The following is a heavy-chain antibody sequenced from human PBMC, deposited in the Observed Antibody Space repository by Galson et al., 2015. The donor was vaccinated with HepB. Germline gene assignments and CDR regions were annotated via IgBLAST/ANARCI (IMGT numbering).Heavy chain of an antibody. J-gene: IGHJ3*02. CDR1: GYTFTGYY. Sequence: SVKVSCKASGYTFTGYYMHWVRQAPGQGLEWMGWINPNSGGTNYAQKFQGWVTMTSDTSISTAYMELSRLRSDDTAVYYCARSVRFVSIRGANAFDIWGQGTIVTVSS. D-gene: IGHD3-3*01. CDR3: ARSVRFVSIRGANAFDI. CDR2: INPNSGGT. V-gene: IGHV1-2*04.